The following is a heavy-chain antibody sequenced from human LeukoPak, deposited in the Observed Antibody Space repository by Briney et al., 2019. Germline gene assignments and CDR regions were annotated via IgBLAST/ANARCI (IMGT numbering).Heavy chain of an antibody. CDR1: GGSFSGYY. CDR2: INHSGST. D-gene: IGHD2-8*01. Sequence: SETLSLTCAVYGGSFSGYYWSWIRQPPGKGLEWIGEINHSGSTNHNPSLKRRVTISVDTSKNQISLKLSSVTAADTAVYYCARETNYYFDYWGQGNLVTVSS. CDR3: ARETNYYFDY. J-gene: IGHJ4*02. V-gene: IGHV4-34*01.